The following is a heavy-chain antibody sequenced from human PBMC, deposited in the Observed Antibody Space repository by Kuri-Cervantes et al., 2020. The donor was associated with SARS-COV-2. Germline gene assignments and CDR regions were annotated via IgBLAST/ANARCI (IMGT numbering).Heavy chain of an antibody. D-gene: IGHD1-26*01. V-gene: IGHV1-8*02. CDR2: MNPKIDIS. Sequence: GGSLRLSCKASGYTFTSYYMHWVRQAPGQGLEWVGWMNPKIDISGSVKKFQGRVTMTRDTSTNTAYMELTSLGSQDTAVYYCARKTRGTFHLDYWGPGTPVTVSS. CDR1: GYTFTSYY. CDR3: ARKTRGTFHLDY. J-gene: IGHJ4*02.